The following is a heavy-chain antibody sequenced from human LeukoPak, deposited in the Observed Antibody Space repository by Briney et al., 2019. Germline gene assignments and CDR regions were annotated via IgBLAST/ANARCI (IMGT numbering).Heavy chain of an antibody. D-gene: IGHD2-2*01. CDR1: GGSISSGDYY. J-gene: IGHJ3*02. V-gene: IGHV4-30-4*08. CDR3: ARRNYCSSTSCYDVDAFDI. CDR2: LYYSGST. Sequence: SHTLSLTCTVSGGSISSGDYYWSWTRQPPGKGLEWIGYLYYSGSTYYNPSLKSRVTISVDTSKHQFSLKLSSVTAADTAVYYCARRNYCSSTSCYDVDAFDIWGQGTMVTVSS.